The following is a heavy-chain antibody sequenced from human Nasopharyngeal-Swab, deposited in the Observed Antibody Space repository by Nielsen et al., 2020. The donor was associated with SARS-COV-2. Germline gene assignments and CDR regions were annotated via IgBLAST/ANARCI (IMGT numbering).Heavy chain of an antibody. J-gene: IGHJ4*02. Sequence: ASVKVSCKASGYTFNGHNMHWVRQAPGQGLEWMAIIDPRGDSTSHAQKFQGRLTMTTDTTTSTVYMELSSLRAEDAAVYYCARDSDNWAIDYWGQGTLVTVSP. V-gene: IGHV1-46*02. CDR3: ARDSDNWAIDY. CDR2: IDPRGDST. CDR1: GYTFNGHN. D-gene: IGHD1-1*01.